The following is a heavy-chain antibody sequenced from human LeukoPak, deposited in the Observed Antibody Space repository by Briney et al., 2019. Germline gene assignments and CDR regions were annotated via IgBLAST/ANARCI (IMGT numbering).Heavy chain of an antibody. V-gene: IGHV3-74*01. Sequence: GGSLRLSCAASGFTFSSYSMNWVRQAPGKGLEWVSYINSDGSSTSYADSVKGRFTISRDNAKNTLYLQMNSLRAEDTAVYYCARVSSSGWLHFDYWGQGSLVTVSS. J-gene: IGHJ4*02. CDR3: ARVSSSGWLHFDY. CDR1: GFTFSSYS. CDR2: INSDGSST. D-gene: IGHD6-19*01.